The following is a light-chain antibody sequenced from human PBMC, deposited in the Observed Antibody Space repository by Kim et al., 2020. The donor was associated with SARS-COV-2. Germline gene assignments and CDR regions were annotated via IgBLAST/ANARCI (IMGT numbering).Light chain of an antibody. V-gene: IGLV2-14*03. CDR3: SSYTSRDTYV. J-gene: IGLJ1*01. Sequence: QSALTQPASVSGSPGQSITISCTGTSSDVGRYNHVSWYQQHPGKAPKPMIYDVTDRPSGVSYRFSGSKSGNTASLTISGLQAEDEADYYCSSYTSRDTYVFGTGTKVTVL. CDR2: DVT. CDR1: SSDVGRYNH.